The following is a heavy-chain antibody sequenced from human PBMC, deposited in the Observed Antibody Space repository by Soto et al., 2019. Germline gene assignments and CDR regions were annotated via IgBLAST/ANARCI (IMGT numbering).Heavy chain of an antibody. CDR3: AKSPEENTAMVGDYFDY. J-gene: IGHJ4*02. CDR2: ISYDGSNK. D-gene: IGHD5-18*01. CDR1: GFTFSSYG. Sequence: QVQLVESGGGVVQPGRSLRLSCAASGFTFSSYGMHWVRQAPGKGLEWVAVISYDGSNKYYADSVKVRFTISRDNSKNTLYLQMNSLRAEDTAVYYCAKSPEENTAMVGDYFDYWGQGTLVTVSS. V-gene: IGHV3-30*18.